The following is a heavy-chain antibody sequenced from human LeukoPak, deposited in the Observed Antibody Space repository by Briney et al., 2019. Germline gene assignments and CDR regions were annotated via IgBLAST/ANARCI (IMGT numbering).Heavy chain of an antibody. Sequence: SETLSLTCTLSGGSVSGHYWSWIRQTPGKGLEWIGYILYSGSTRYNPSLGSRVTISVDTSKDLFSLTLTSVTAADTALYYCARHRGQYNAHDAFDIWGRGTLVAVSS. V-gene: IGHV4-59*08. J-gene: IGHJ3*02. CDR1: GGSVSGHY. CDR2: ILYSGST. CDR3: ARHRGQYNAHDAFDI. D-gene: IGHD1-14*01.